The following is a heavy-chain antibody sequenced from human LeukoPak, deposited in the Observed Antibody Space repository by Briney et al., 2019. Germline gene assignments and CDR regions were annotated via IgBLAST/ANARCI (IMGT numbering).Heavy chain of an antibody. Sequence: KPSETLSLTCTVSGGSMRSYYWSWIRQPPGKGLEWIGYIYYSGSTNYNPSLKSRVTISVDTSKNQFSLKLSSVTAADTAVYYCARQVGWEPNFDYWGQGTLVTVSS. CDR2: IYYSGST. CDR1: GGSMRSYY. CDR3: ARQVGWEPNFDY. J-gene: IGHJ4*02. D-gene: IGHD1-26*01. V-gene: IGHV4-59*08.